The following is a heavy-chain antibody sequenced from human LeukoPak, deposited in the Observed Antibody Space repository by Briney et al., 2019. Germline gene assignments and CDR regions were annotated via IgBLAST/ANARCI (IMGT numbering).Heavy chain of an antibody. Sequence: SETLSLTCTVSGGSISSYYWSWIRQPAGKGLEWIGRIYTSGSTNYNPSLKSRVTMSVDTSKNQFSPKLSSVTAADTAVYYCARGTETYYYGSGSYYKVDYFDYWGQGTLVTVSS. V-gene: IGHV4-4*07. CDR3: ARGTETYYYGSGSYYKVDYFDY. D-gene: IGHD3-10*01. CDR2: IYTSGST. J-gene: IGHJ4*02. CDR1: GGSISSYY.